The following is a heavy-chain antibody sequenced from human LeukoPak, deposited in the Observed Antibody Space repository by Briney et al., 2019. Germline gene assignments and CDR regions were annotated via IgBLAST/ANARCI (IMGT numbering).Heavy chain of an antibody. V-gene: IGHV4-39*01. CDR3: ASLYKYYYDSSGYYYVTRYFDY. D-gene: IGHD3-22*01. J-gene: IGHJ4*02. Sequence: SETLSLTCTVSGGSISSSSYYRGWIRQPPGKGLEWIGSIYYSGSTYYDPSLKSRVTISVDTSKNQFSLKLSSVTAADTAVYYCASLYKYYYDSSGYYYVTRYFDYWGQGTLVTVSS. CDR2: IYYSGST. CDR1: GGSISSSSYY.